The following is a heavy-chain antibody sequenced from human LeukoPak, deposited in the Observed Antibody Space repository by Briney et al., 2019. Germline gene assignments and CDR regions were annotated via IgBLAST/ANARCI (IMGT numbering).Heavy chain of an antibody. Sequence: ASVKVSCKASGYTFTSYDMKWVRQATGEGLEWIGWVSAHSGYTGYAQKFHGRVTMTRNTSISTAYMELTSLRSDDTAVYYCASMFSCSGGSCYSPFDYWGQGTLVTVSS. CDR2: VSAHSGYT. D-gene: IGHD2-15*01. J-gene: IGHJ4*02. CDR3: ASMFSCSGGSCYSPFDY. CDR1: GYTFTSYD. V-gene: IGHV1-8*01.